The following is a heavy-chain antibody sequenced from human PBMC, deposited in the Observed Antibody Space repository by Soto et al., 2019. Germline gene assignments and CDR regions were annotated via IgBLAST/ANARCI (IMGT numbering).Heavy chain of an antibody. CDR2: IYYSGST. CDR3: ARLNSSGYYFVDY. D-gene: IGHD3-22*01. CDR1: GGSISSYY. Sequence: SETLSLTCTVSGGSISSYYWSWIRQPPGKGLEWIGYIYYSGSTNYNPTLKSRVTISVDTSKNQFSLKLSSVTAADTAVYYCARLNSSGYYFVDYWGQGTLVTVSS. J-gene: IGHJ4*02. V-gene: IGHV4-59*01.